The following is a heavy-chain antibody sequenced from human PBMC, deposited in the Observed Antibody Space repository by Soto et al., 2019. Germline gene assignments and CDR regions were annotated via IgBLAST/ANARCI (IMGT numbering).Heavy chain of an antibody. Sequence: QVQLVQSGAEVTKPGSSVKVSCKASGVTITSYTFSWVRQAPGQGLEWMGGIIPIFGTTNYAQKFQGRVTITADESTSTAYMELRSLRSEDTAVYYCARDASDYGDPPYFDYWGQGTLVTVSS. CDR1: GVTITSYT. J-gene: IGHJ4*02. CDR3: ARDASDYGDPPYFDY. CDR2: IIPIFGTT. D-gene: IGHD4-17*01. V-gene: IGHV1-69*01.